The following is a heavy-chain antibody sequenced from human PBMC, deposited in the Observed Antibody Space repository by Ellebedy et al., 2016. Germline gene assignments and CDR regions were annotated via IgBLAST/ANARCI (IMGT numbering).Heavy chain of an antibody. CDR2: IIPIFGTA. V-gene: IGHV1-69*13. CDR1: GGTFSSYS. Sequence: SVKVSCXASGGTFSSYSISWVRQAPGQGLEWMGGIIPIFGTANYAQKFQGRVTITADESTSTAYMELSSLRSEDTAVYYCARSDYDYVWGSYRQNWFDPWGQGTLVTVSS. J-gene: IGHJ5*02. D-gene: IGHD3-16*02. CDR3: ARSDYDYVWGSYRQNWFDP.